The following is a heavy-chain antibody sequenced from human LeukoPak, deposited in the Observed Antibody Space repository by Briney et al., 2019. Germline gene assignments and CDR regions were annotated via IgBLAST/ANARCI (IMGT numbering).Heavy chain of an antibody. V-gene: IGHV3-23*01. CDR1: GFTFSSYA. J-gene: IGHJ4*02. D-gene: IGHD3-9*01. CDR2: ISGSGGTT. CDR3: ARAYYDILTGYYPDY. Sequence: GGSLRLSCAASGFTFSSYAMSWVRQAPGKGLEWVSGISGSGGTTYYADSVKGRFTISRDNSKNTLYLQMNSLRAEDTAVYYCARAYYDILTGYYPDYWGQGTLVTVSS.